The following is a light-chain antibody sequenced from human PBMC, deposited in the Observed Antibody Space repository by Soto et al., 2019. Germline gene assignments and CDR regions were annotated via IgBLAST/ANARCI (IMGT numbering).Light chain of an antibody. V-gene: IGKV3-15*01. CDR2: GAS. CDR1: QTISGT. J-gene: IGKJ1*01. CDR3: QQYSSYAS. Sequence: EVVMTQSPATLSVSPGGRATLSCRASQTISGTLAWYQQKPGQAPRLLIHGASTRAPGFPARFSGGGSGTEFTLTISSLETDDVATYYCQQYSSYASFGQGTKVDIK.